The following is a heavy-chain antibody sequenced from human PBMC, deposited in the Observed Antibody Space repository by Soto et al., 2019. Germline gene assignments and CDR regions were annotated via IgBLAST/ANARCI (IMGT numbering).Heavy chain of an antibody. CDR3: TTGSNEGY. D-gene: IGHD1-1*01. CDR1: GFSFSSAW. V-gene: IGHV3-15*07. CDR2: IRTKPEGETT. J-gene: IGHJ4*02. Sequence: EVQLLESGGGLVQPGGSLRLSCAASGFSFSSAWMNWVRQAPGKGLEWVGRIRTKPEGETTDYPAPVKGRITISREDSKTKLYLQMTTLKIEDTAVYYCTTGSNEGYWGQGTLVTVSS.